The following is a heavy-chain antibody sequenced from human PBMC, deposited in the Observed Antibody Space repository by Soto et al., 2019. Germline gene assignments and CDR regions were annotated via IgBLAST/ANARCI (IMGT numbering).Heavy chain of an antibody. CDR3: AKLMIYHDSSGYN. Sequence: VGSLRLSCATSGFTLSDYYISWVRQAPGKGLEWVGNIKGDGSNTHYVVSVRGRFTISRDNAENLIYLQMNSLRAEDTAVYYCAKLMIYHDSSGYNWGQGTLVTVSS. CDR1: GFTLSDYY. D-gene: IGHD3-22*01. CDR2: IKGDGSNT. V-gene: IGHV3-7*03. J-gene: IGHJ4*02.